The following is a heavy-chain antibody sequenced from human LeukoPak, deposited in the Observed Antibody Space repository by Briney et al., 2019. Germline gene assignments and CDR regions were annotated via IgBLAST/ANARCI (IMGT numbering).Heavy chain of an antibody. D-gene: IGHD1-26*01. CDR3: ARGVREPIRPGYWFDP. CDR2: ISSRGDST. V-gene: IGHV3-23*01. CDR1: GFTFGSYA. Sequence: GGSLRLSCAASGFTFGSYAMSWVRQAPGKGLEWVSAISSRGDSTYSADSVKGRFTISRDNSKNTLYLQMNNLGADDTAVYYCARGVREPIRPGYWFDPWGQGTLVTVSS. J-gene: IGHJ5*02.